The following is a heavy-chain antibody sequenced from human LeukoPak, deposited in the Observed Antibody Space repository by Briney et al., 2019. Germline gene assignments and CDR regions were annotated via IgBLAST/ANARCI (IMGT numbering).Heavy chain of an antibody. J-gene: IGHJ4*02. D-gene: IGHD6-25*01. CDR2: IFHSGST. V-gene: IGHV4-4*02. CDR1: GGSISSNNW. CDR3: ARNEGSSDFNY. Sequence: SETLSLTCAVSGGSISSNNWWTWVRQPPGKGLEWIGEIFHSGSTNYNPSLKSRVTISVDKSKNQFSLKVNSVTAADTAVYYCARNEGSSDFNYWGQGTLVAVSS.